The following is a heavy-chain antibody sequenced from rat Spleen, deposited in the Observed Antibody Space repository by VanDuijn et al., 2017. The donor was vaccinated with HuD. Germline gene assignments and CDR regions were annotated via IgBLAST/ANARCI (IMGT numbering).Heavy chain of an antibody. V-gene: IGHV3-3*01. D-gene: IGHD1-12*02. CDR3: SRSDGTHYYLPFFY. CDR1: GHSITSCYR. CDR2: INSAGST. J-gene: IGHJ3*01. Sequence: EVQLQESGPGLVKPSQSLSLTCSVTGHSITSCYRWNWIRKFPGNRLEWMGYINSAGSTNYNPSLQSRISITRDTSKNQFFLQVNSVTTEAKATVYCSRSDGTHYYLPFFYWGQGTQFTVSS.